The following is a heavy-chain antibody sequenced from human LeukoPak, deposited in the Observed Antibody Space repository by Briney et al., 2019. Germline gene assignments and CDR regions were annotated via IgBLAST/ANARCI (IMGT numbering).Heavy chain of an antibody. CDR2: ISAYNGNT. J-gene: IGHJ4*02. D-gene: IGHD3-10*01. V-gene: IGHV1-18*01. Sequence: ASVKVSCKASGYTFSEYGVSWVRWAPGQGPEWMGWISAYNGNTKYAQKFQGRVTLTTDTSTNTAYMELTNLRSDDTAVYYCAREGLSIIIFYLDYWGQGTLVTVSS. CDR1: GYTFSEYG. CDR3: AREGLSIIIFYLDY.